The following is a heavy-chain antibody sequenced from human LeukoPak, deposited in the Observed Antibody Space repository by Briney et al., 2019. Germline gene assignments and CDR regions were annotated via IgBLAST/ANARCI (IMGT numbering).Heavy chain of an antibody. J-gene: IGHJ5*02. CDR1: GFTFSTFN. CDR2: ISGSGGST. Sequence: GGSLRLSCAASGFTFSTFNMHWVRQAPGKGLEWVSAISGSGGSTYYADSVKGRFTISRDNSKNTLNLQMNSLRAEDTAVYYCATRHSSGRNWFDPWGQGTLVTVSS. CDR3: ATRHSSGRNWFDP. D-gene: IGHD6-19*01. V-gene: IGHV3-23*01.